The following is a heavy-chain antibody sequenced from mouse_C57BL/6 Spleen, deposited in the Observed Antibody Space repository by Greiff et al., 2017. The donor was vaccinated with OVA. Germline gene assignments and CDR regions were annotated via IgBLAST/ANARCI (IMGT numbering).Heavy chain of an antibody. CDR2: INPNNGGT. CDR1: GYTFTDYY. V-gene: IGHV1-26*01. J-gene: IGHJ4*01. D-gene: IGHD1-1*01. Sequence: EVQLQQSGPELVKPGASVKISCKASGYTFTDYYMNWVKQSHGKSLEWIGDINPNNGGTSYNQKFKGKATLTVDKSSSTAYMELRSLTSEDSAVYYCARSFITTAPYAMDYWGQGTSVTVSS. CDR3: ARSFITTAPYAMDY.